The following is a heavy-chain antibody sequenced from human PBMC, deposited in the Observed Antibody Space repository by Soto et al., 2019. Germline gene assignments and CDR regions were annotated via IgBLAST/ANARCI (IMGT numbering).Heavy chain of an antibody. CDR1: GFTFSSYS. Sequence: EVQLVESGGGLVQPGGSLRLSCAASGFTFSSYSMNWVRQAPGKGLEWVSYISSSSSTIYYVDSVKGRFTISRDNAKNSLYLQMNSLRDEDTAVYYCARDAAVAGRVRVKEASPYYYGMDVWGQGTTVTVSS. V-gene: IGHV3-48*02. CDR3: ARDAAVAGRVRVKEASPYYYGMDV. J-gene: IGHJ6*02. D-gene: IGHD6-19*01. CDR2: ISSSSSTI.